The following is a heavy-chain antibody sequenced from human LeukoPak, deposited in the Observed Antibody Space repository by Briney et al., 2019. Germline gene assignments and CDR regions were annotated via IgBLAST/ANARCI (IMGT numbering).Heavy chain of an antibody. CDR1: GFTFSSYA. V-gene: IGHV3-30-3*01. J-gene: IGHJ6*02. D-gene: IGHD3-10*01. CDR2: ISYDGSNK. Sequence: PGRSLRLPCAASGFTFSSYAMHWVRQAPGKGLEWVAVISYDGSNKYYADSVKGRFTISRDNSKNTLYLQMNSLRAEDTAVYYCARDLGELLGYYGMDVWGQGTTVTVSS. CDR3: ARDLGELLGYYGMDV.